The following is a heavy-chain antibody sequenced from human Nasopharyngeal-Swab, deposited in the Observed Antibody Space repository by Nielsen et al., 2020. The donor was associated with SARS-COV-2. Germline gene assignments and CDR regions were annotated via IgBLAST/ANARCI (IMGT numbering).Heavy chain of an antibody. D-gene: IGHD6-19*01. J-gene: IGHJ6*02. CDR1: GFTFSSYS. CDR2: ISSSSSTI. Sequence: GVLKISCAASGFTFSSYSMNWVRQAPGKGLEWVSYISSSSSTIYYADSVKGRFTISRDNAKNSLYLQMNSLRDEDTAVYYCASKAYSSGWTVDYYGMDVWGQGTTVTVSS. CDR3: ASKAYSSGWTVDYYGMDV. V-gene: IGHV3-48*02.